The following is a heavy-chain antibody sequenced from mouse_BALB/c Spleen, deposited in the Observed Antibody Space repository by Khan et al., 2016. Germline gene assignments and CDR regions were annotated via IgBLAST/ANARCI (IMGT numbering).Heavy chain of an antibody. D-gene: IGHD1-1*01. CDR2: INPSTGYT. CDR3: ARRGVVATAMDY. J-gene: IGHJ4*01. CDR1: GYTFTSYW. V-gene: IGHV1-7*01. Sequence: QVQLQQSGAELAKPGASVKMSCKASGYTFTSYWMHWVKQRPGQGLEWIGYINPSTGYTEYNQKFKDKATLTADKSSSTAYMQLSSLTSEDSAVYYCARRGVVATAMDYWGQGTSVTVSS.